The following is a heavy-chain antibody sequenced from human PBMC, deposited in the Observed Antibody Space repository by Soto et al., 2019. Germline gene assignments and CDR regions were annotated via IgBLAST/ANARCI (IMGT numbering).Heavy chain of an antibody. D-gene: IGHD6-13*01. CDR1: GCTFSTYP. CDR3: ARGATHGSSWYFWFDP. CDR2: IIPLFGTT. Sequence: QVQLVQSGAEVRMPGSSVKVSCKASGCTFSTYPINWVRQAPGQGLEWMGGIIPLFGTTNYAQKFKGRVTITADESTSTAYMELSSLIAEDAAVYYCARGATHGSSWYFWFDPWGQGTLVTVSS. V-gene: IGHV1-69*01. J-gene: IGHJ5*02.